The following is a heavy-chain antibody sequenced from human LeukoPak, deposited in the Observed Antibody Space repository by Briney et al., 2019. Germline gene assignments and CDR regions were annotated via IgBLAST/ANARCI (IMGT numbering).Heavy chain of an antibody. D-gene: IGHD6-19*01. CDR1: GFTFSDYY. CDR2: ISTNSSYT. Sequence: GGSLRLSCAASGFTFSDYYMSWVRQSPGKGLEWVSYISTNSSYTNYADSVKGRFTISRDNAKNSLYLQMNSLRGEDTAVYYCARGYSSGSRLGYWGQGTLVTVSS. V-gene: IGHV3-11*06. J-gene: IGHJ4*02. CDR3: ARGYSSGSRLGY.